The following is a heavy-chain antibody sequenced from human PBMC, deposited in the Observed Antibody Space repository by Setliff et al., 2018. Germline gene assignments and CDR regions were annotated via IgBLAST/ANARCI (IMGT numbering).Heavy chain of an antibody. CDR2: SQKGGIST. J-gene: IGHJ4*01. Sequence: PSETLSLTCNVSGVSISSYYWSWIRQPPGKGLESIGYSQKGGISTYYADSVQGRVTISRDNHKNTLHLQMNSLRVEDTAIYSCAKSPHDFWSGRVFFDYWGQGMLVTVSS. CDR1: GVSISSYY. D-gene: IGHD3-3*01. CDR3: AKSPHDFWSGRVFFDY. V-gene: IGHV3-23*03.